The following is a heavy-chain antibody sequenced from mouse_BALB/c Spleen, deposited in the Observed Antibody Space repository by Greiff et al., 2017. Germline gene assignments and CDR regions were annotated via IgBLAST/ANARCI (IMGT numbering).Heavy chain of an antibody. CDR2: IDPANGNT. CDR1: GFNIKDTY. D-gene: IGHD2-14*01. V-gene: IGHV14-3*02. Sequence: EVQLQESGAELVKPGASVKLSCTASGFNIKDTYMHWVKQRPEQGLEWIGRIDPANGNTKYDPKFQGKATITADTSSNTAYLQLSSLTSEDTAVYYCARAGYDGEFDYWGQGTTLTVSS. CDR3: ARAGYDGEFDY. J-gene: IGHJ2*01.